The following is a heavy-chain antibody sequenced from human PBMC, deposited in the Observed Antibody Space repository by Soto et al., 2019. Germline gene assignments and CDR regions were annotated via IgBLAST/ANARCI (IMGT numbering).Heavy chain of an antibody. V-gene: IGHV4-59*01. CDR3: ARSRIVGAMVFDWFDP. Sequence: SETLSLTCTVSGGSISSYYWSWIRQPPGKGLEWIGYIYYSGSTNYNPSLKSRVTISVDTSKNQFSLKLSSVTAADTAVYYCARSRIVGAMVFDWFDPWGQGTLVTVSS. J-gene: IGHJ5*02. CDR1: GGSISSYY. D-gene: IGHD1-26*01. CDR2: IYYSGST.